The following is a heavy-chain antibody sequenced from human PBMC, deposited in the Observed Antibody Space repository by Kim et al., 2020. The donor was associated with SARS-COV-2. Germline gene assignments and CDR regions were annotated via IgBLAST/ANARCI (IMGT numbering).Heavy chain of an antibody. J-gene: IGHJ4*02. CDR3: AKAPADGDFYN. CDR1: GFIFSNYG. V-gene: IGHV3-33*06. CDR2: IWRNGGSK. Sequence: GGSLRLSCAASGFIFSNYGMNWVRQAPGKGLEWVAVIWRNGGSKYYADSVKGRFTISRDNSKNTLYLQLNSLRAEDTAVYYCAKAPADGDFYNWGQGTLVTVSS. D-gene: IGHD3-10*01.